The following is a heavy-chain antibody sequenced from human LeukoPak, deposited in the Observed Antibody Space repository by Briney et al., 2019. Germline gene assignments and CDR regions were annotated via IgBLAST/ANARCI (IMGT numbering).Heavy chain of an antibody. Sequence: SETLSLTCAVYGGSFSGYYWSWIRQPPGKGLEWIGEINHSGSTNYNPSLKSRVTMSVDTSKNQFSLKLSSVTAADTAVYYCARDRKYCSSTSCYAGRFDYWGQGTLVTVSS. CDR3: ARDRKYCSSTSCYAGRFDY. CDR1: GGSFSGYY. D-gene: IGHD2-2*01. CDR2: INHSGST. V-gene: IGHV4-34*01. J-gene: IGHJ4*02.